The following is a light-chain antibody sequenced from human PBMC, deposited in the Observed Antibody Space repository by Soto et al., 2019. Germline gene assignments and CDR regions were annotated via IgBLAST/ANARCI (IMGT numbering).Light chain of an antibody. CDR2: TNN. Sequence: QSVLTQPPSASGTPGQRVIISCSGSSSNIGNNPINWYQQLPGTAPKLLVYTNNQRPSGVPDRFSGSKSGTSGSLAISGLQSEDEADYYCASWDGSLKGLVFGGGTKVTVL. J-gene: IGLJ2*01. CDR1: SSNIGNNP. V-gene: IGLV1-44*01. CDR3: ASWDGSLKGLV.